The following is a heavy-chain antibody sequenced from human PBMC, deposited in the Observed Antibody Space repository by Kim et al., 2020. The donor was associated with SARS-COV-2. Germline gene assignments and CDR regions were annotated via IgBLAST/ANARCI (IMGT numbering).Heavy chain of an antibody. CDR2: TYYRSKWYN. D-gene: IGHD3-10*01. J-gene: IGHJ4*02. CDR1: GDSVSSNSAA. Sequence: SQTLSLTCAISGDSVSSNSAAWNWIRQSPSRGLEWLGRTYYRSKWYNDYAVSVKSRITINPDTSKNQFSLQLNSVTPEDTAVYYCARVVWFGESPGGDFDYWGQGTLVTFSS. CDR3: ARVVWFGESPGGDFDY. V-gene: IGHV6-1*01.